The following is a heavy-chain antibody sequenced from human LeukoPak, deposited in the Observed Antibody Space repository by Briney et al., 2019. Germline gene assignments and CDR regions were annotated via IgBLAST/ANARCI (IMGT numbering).Heavy chain of an antibody. CDR3: ARDYCSGGSCYFDY. CDR2: ISAYNGNT. CDR1: GYTFTSYG. D-gene: IGHD2-15*01. Sequence: ASVKVSCKASGYTFTSYGISWVRQAPGQGLEWMGGISAYNGNTNYAQKLQGRVTMTTDTSTSTAYMELRSMRSDDTAVYYCARDYCSGGSCYFDYWGQGTLVTVS. J-gene: IGHJ4*02. V-gene: IGHV1-18*01.